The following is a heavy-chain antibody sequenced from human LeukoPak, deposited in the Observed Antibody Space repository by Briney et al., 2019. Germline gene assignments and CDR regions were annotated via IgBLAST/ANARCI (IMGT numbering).Heavy chain of an antibody. CDR2: INPNSGYT. CDR3: ARDESMLYGDYFDD. Sequence: GASVKVSCKTSGYTFTDFYIHWVRLAPGQGLEWMGGINPNSGYTKYPQKFQGRVTVSRDTSINTAYMDLTGLTSDDTAIYYCARDESMLYGDYFDDWGQGTLVTVSS. D-gene: IGHD4-17*01. V-gene: IGHV1-2*02. CDR1: GYTFTDFY. J-gene: IGHJ4*02.